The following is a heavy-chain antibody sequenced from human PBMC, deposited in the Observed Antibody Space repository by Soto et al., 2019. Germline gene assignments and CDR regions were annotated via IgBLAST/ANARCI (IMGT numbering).Heavy chain of an antibody. CDR2: IYHGGTT. CDR1: GYSISSGSY. CDR3: ARHGGKLGITGTMGNFYY. V-gene: IGHV4-38-2*02. D-gene: IGHD1-20*01. J-gene: IGHJ4*02. Sequence: SETLSLTCTVSGYSISSGSYWAWIRQPPGKGPEWIASIYHGGTTFYNPSLKSRITISVDTSNNQFSLKLTSVTAADTAVYYCARHGGKLGITGTMGNFYYWGQGSLVTVSS.